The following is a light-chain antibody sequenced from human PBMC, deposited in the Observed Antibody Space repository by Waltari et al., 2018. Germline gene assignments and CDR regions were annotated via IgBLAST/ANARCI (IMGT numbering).Light chain of an antibody. CDR1: KSVSSY. Sequence: EIVLTQSPATLSLSPGERATLPCRASKSVSSYLAWYQQKPGQAPRLLIHDASNRATGIPPRFSGSGSGTDFTLTISSLEPEDFAVYYCQQRSNWLLTFGGGTKVEIK. CDR3: QQRSNWLLT. J-gene: IGKJ4*01. V-gene: IGKV3-11*01. CDR2: DAS.